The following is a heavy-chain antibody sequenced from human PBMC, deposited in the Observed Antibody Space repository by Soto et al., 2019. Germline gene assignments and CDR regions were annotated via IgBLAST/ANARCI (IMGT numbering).Heavy chain of an antibody. D-gene: IGHD3-10*01. J-gene: IGHJ4*02. CDR2: IKQDGNEK. CDR3: TRGSTMGSY. CDR1: GFTFSNYW. Sequence: EVQLVESGGGLVQPGGSLRLSCAPSGFTFSNYWMHWVRQAPGKGLEWVANIKQDGNEKNYVASVKGRFTISRDNAKNSLYLQMTSLRAEDTAVYYCTRGSTMGSYWGQGTLVTVSS. V-gene: IGHV3-7*01.